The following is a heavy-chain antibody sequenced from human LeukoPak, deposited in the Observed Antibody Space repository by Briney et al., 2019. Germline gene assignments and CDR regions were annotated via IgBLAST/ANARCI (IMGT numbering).Heavy chain of an antibody. CDR1: GLTFSIFE. V-gene: IGHV3-48*03. CDR3: ARVYEYGTFDH. J-gene: IGHJ4*02. Sequence: GGSLRLFRAASGLTFSIFEMNWVRQAPGEGLEWGSYISGSGASIYYADSVKGRFTMSRDNAKNSLYLQMNSLRAEDTAVYYCARVYEYGTFDHWGQGTLVTVSS. CDR2: ISGSGASI. D-gene: IGHD3-16*01.